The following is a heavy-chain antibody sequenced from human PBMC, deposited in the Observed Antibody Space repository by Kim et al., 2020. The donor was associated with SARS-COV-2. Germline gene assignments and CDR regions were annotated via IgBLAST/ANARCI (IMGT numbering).Heavy chain of an antibody. V-gene: IGHV5-51*01. CDR2: IYPDDSGT. J-gene: IGHJ4*01. CDR3: ARQYSSTWFGENYYDY. CDR1: AYDFSMYW. Sequence: GESLKISCRGVAYDFSMYWVAWVRQMPGKGLEWMGTIYPDDSGTRYSPSLQGRVTISADKSISTAYLHLTSLQASDTAIYYCARQYSSTWFGENYYDYWGQGTLVTVSS. D-gene: IGHD6-13*01.